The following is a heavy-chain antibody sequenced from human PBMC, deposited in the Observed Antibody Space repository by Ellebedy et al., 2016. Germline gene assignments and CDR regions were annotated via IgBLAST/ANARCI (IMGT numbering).Heavy chain of an antibody. CDR3: TKVGNGWSSDY. V-gene: IGHV3-21*01. CDR2: ISSTGNFL. Sequence: GGSLRLSXAASGFSFSRYTMTWVRQAPGKGLEWVSSISSTGNFLDYADSVKGRFTISKDIANNSLYLQMSSLRAEDTAVYYCTKVGNGWSSDYWGQGTLVTVSS. D-gene: IGHD6-19*01. J-gene: IGHJ4*02. CDR1: GFSFSRYT.